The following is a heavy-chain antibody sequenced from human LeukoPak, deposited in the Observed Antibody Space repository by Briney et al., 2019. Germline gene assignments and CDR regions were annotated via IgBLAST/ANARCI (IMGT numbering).Heavy chain of an antibody. Sequence: SETLSLTCTVSGGSISSYYWSWIRQPPGKGLEWIGYIYYSGSTNYSPSLKSRVTISVDTSKNQFSLKLSSVTAADTAVYYCARVTGSHAFDIWGQGTMVTVSS. CDR2: IYYSGST. D-gene: IGHD1-26*01. J-gene: IGHJ3*02. V-gene: IGHV4-59*01. CDR1: GGSISSYY. CDR3: ARVTGSHAFDI.